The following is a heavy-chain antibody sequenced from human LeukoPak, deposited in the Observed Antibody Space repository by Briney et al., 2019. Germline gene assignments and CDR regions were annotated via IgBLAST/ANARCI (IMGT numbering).Heavy chain of an antibody. CDR3: ARGDRYSSNWPFDY. CDR2: IGHSGTT. V-gene: IGHV4-34*01. D-gene: IGHD6-13*01. CDR1: GFTFSTYS. Sequence: PGGSLRLSCAASGFTFSTYSMNWVRQPPGKGLEWIGEIGHSGTTTYNPSLKSRVTISVDTSKNQFSLKLSSVTAADTAVYYCARGDRYSSNWPFDYWGQGTLVTVSS. J-gene: IGHJ4*02.